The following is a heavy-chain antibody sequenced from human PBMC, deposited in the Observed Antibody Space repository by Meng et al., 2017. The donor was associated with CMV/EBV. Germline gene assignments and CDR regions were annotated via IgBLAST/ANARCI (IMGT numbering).Heavy chain of an antibody. CDR3: ARPPDTRRDYYDFWSGYYFAY. V-gene: IGHV1-69*10. CDR1: GYTFTSYG. CDR2: IIPILGIA. J-gene: IGHJ4*02. Sequence: SVKVSCKASGYTFTSYGISWVRQAPGQGLEWMGGIIPILGIANYAQKFQGRVTITADKSTSTAYMELSSLRSEDTAVYYCARPPDTRRDYYDFWSGYYFAYWGQGTLVTVSS. D-gene: IGHD3-3*01.